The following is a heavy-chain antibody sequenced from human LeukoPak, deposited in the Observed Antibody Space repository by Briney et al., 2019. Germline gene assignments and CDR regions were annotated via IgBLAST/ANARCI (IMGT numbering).Heavy chain of an antibody. Sequence: PGGSLRLSCAASGFTFSSYEMNWVRQAPGKGLEWVSSISSSSSYIYYADSVKGRFTISRDNAKNSLYLQMNSLRAEDTAVYYCARDLGSGTYTYFDYWGQGTLVTVSS. D-gene: IGHD1-26*01. J-gene: IGHJ4*02. V-gene: IGHV3-21*01. CDR1: GFTFSSYE. CDR3: ARDLGSGTYTYFDY. CDR2: ISSSSSYI.